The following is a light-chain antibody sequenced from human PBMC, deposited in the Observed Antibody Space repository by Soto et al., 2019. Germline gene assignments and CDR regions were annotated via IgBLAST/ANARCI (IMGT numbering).Light chain of an antibody. CDR3: QHYNTYPYS. CDR1: QNIDRW. CDR2: RAS. Sequence: DIHMTQSPSTLSASVGDRIIITCRASQNIDRWLAWYQQKPGKAPQLLIYRASFLESGVPSRFSGSGSGTEFTLTISSLQPDDFATYFCQHYNTYPYSFGQGTKLEI. V-gene: IGKV1-5*03. J-gene: IGKJ2*03.